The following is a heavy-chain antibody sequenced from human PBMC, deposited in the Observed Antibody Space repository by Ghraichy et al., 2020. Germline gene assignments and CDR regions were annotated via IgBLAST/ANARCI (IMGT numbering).Heavy chain of an antibody. CDR1: GDTFSNCA. V-gene: IGHV1-69*13. D-gene: IGHD2-21*01. J-gene: IGHJ3*02. Sequence: SVKVSCKASGDTFSNCAFSWVRQAHGQGLELMGRGIPSYSRANYAQAFQDRVTTTADSSTSTVYLELSGPRFGDTAVYYCARGPLGLCGTDCYYYNLHMWGRAPTVTVPS. CDR2: GIPSYSRA. CDR3: ARGPLGLCGTDCYYYNLHM.